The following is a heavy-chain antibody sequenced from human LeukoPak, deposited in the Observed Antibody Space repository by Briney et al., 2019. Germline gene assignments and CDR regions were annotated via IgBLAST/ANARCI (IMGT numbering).Heavy chain of an antibody. V-gene: IGHV3-30*02. CDR1: GFTFSSYG. Sequence: GGSLRLSCAAYGFTFSSYGMHWVRQAPGKGLEWVAFIRYDGSNKYYADSVKGRFTISRENSKNTLYLQMNSLRAEDTAVYYCAKDGGYRTLNYFDYWGQGTLVTVSS. J-gene: IGHJ4*02. CDR3: AKDGGYRTLNYFDY. D-gene: IGHD3-16*01. CDR2: IRYDGSNK.